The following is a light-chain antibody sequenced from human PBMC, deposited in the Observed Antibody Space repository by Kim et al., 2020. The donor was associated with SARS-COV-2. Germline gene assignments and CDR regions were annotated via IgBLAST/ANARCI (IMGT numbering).Light chain of an antibody. CDR3: QASDSNTVV. CDR1: NLGNKY. J-gene: IGLJ2*01. V-gene: IGLV3-1*01. CDR2: QDN. Sequence: SYELTQPPSVSVSPGQTASITCSGDNLGNKYACWYQQKPGQSPMLVIYQDNKRPSGIHERISGSNSGNTATLTISGTQAMDEADYFCQASDSNTVVFGRGTQLTVL.